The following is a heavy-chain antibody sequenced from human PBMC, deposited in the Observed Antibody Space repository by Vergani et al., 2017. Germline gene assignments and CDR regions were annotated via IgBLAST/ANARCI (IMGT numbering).Heavy chain of an antibody. V-gene: IGHV3-21*01. D-gene: IGHD2-15*01. CDR3: ARVGGYCSGGSCYSAGIYYYYGMDV. Sequence: EVQLVESGGGLVKPGGSLRLSCAASGFTFSSFTMNWVRQAPGKGLEWVSSISSSSSYIYYADSVKGRLTITRDNAKNSLYLQMNSLRAEDTAVYYCARVGGYCSGGSCYSAGIYYYYGMDVWGQGTTVTVSS. CDR2: ISSSSSYI. J-gene: IGHJ6*02. CDR1: GFTFSSFT.